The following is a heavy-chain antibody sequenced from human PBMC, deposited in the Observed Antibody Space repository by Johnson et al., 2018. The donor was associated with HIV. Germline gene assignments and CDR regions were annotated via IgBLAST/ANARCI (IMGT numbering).Heavy chain of an antibody. Sequence: QVQLVESGGGVVQPGRSPRLSCVASGFTLSTYGMHWVRQAPGKGLEWVAVMSYDGSNKYYADSVKGRFTISRDSSKNTLYLQMNSLRPEDTAVYYCAKDRNWGRLFDGFDIWGRGTMVTVSS. CDR1: GFTLSTYG. CDR2: MSYDGSNK. CDR3: AKDRNWGRLFDGFDI. J-gene: IGHJ3*02. V-gene: IGHV3-30*18. D-gene: IGHD7-27*01.